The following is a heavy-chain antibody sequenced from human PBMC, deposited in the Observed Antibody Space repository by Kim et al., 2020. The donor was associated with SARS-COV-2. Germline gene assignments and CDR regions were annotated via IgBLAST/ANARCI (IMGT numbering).Heavy chain of an antibody. CDR3: TRGFGVGPSRY. J-gene: IGHJ4*02. Sequence: GGSLRLSCTASGFTFGDYAMSWFRQAPGKGLEWVGFIRSKADGGTTEYAASVKGRFTISRDDSKIIAYLHMNSLKTEDTAVYYCTRGFGVGPSRYWGQGTLVTVSS. V-gene: IGHV3-49*03. CDR2: IRSKADGGTT. D-gene: IGHD3-3*01. CDR1: GFTFGDYA.